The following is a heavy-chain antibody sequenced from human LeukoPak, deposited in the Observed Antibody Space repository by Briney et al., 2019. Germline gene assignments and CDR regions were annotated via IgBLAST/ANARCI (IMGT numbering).Heavy chain of an antibody. Sequence: GASVKVSCKASECTFKSYAISWVRQAPGQGLEWLGRIIPILGIPYYAQKFQGRVTITADKSTSTAYMELSSLRSEDTAFYYCARDNGYDFWSRFGMDVWVQGTTVTVSS. J-gene: IGHJ6*02. CDR3: ARDNGYDFWSRFGMDV. CDR2: IIPILGIP. CDR1: ECTFKSYA. V-gene: IGHV1-69*04. D-gene: IGHD3-3*01.